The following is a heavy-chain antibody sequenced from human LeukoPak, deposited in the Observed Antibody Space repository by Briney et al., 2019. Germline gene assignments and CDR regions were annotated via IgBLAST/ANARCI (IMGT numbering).Heavy chain of an antibody. Sequence: SETPSLTCTVSGGSISSGGYYWRWIRQHPGEGLEWIGYIYYSGSTYYNPSLRSRVPISVDTSKNQFSLKLSSVTAADTAVYYCARVSNRYCSSTSCYDYYYYGMDVWGQGTTVTVSS. D-gene: IGHD2-2*01. CDR1: GGSISSGGYY. J-gene: IGHJ6*02. V-gene: IGHV4-31*03. CDR3: ARVSNRYCSSTSCYDYYYYGMDV. CDR2: IYYSGST.